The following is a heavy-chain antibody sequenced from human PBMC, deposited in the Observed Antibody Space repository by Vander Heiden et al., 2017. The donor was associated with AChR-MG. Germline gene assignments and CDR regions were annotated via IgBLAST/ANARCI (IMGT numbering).Heavy chain of an antibody. D-gene: IGHD1-26*01. Sequence: QLQLQESGPGLAKPSEALSLTCPVSGGSISSTSYYWGWSRQPPGKGLEWIGSIYYSGSTYYNPSLKSRVTMSVDTSKNQFSLKLSSVSAADTAVYYCTRHGKWETGGMDVWGQGTTVTVSS. CDR3: TRHGKWETGGMDV. CDR2: IYYSGST. J-gene: IGHJ6*02. V-gene: IGHV4-39*01. CDR1: GGSISSTSYY.